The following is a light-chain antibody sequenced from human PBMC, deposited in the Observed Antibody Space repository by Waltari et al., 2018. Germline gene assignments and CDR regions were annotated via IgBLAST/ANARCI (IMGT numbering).Light chain of an antibody. CDR3: QHYVSLPVT. V-gene: IGKV3-20*01. CDR1: QSVSGA. CDR2: GAS. J-gene: IGKJ1*01. Sequence: EVVLTQSPGTLSLSPGERATLSCRASQSVSGALAWYQQNPGQAPRLLIYGASHRATGIPDRFSGSGSGTDFSLIISRLEPEDFAVYYCQHYVSLPVTFGQGTKVEIK.